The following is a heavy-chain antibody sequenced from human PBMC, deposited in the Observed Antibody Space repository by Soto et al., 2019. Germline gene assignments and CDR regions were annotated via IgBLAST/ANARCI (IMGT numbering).Heavy chain of an antibody. D-gene: IGHD3-9*01. CDR2: IYHSGTT. J-gene: IGHJ6*02. V-gene: IGHV4-38-2*01. Sequence: SETLSLTCAVSGDSISSGYHWAWIRQPPGKGLEWVASIYHSGTTYYNPSLTSRVTISVDTSKNQFSLKLSSMTAADTAVYYCARVDILTVYGCMDVWGQGTTVTVSS. CDR1: GDSISSGYH. CDR3: ARVDILTVYGCMDV.